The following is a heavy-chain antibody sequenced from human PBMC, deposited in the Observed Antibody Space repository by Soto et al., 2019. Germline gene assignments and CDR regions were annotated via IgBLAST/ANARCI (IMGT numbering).Heavy chain of an antibody. CDR2: IYHSGST. D-gene: IGHD2-15*01. V-gene: IGHV4-4*02. CDR3: ARVWANFSGCSCYFYFDY. Sequence: SETLSLTCSFSGGSISSSNWWRWVRQPPGKGLEWIGEIYHSGSTNYNPSLKSRVTISVDKSKNQFSLKLSSVTAADTAVYYCARVWANFSGCSCYFYFDYWGQGTLVTVSS. J-gene: IGHJ4*02. CDR1: GGSISSSNW.